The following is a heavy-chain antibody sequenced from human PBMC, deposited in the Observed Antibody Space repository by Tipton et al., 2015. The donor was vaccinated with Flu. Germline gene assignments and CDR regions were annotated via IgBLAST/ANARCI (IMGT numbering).Heavy chain of an antibody. Sequence: QSEPEVKKPGSSVKVSCKASGGTFSSYAISWVRQAPGQGLEWMGRIIPIFGTANYAQKFQGRVTITADESTSIAYMELSSLRSEDTAVYYCASPPGRGSYYVRLYYWGQGTLVTVSS. D-gene: IGHD1-26*01. V-gene: IGHV1-69*15. CDR1: GGTFSSYA. CDR2: IIPIFGTA. J-gene: IGHJ4*02. CDR3: ASPPGRGSYYVRLYY.